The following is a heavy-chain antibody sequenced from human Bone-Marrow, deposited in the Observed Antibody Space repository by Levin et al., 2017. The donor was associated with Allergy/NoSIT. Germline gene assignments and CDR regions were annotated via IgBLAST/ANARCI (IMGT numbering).Heavy chain of an antibody. V-gene: IGHV3-7*01. CDR2: IKQDASEK. CDR3: ARDRGDCSGTTCYDVYDI. Sequence: GESLKISCAASEFTFIKYWMSWVRQAPGKELEWVANIKQDASEKNYVDSVKGRFTISRDNAKNSLFLQMNSLRAEDTAVYYCARDRGDCSGTTCYDVYDIWGQGTLVTVSS. D-gene: IGHD2-2*01. J-gene: IGHJ3*02. CDR1: EFTFIKYW.